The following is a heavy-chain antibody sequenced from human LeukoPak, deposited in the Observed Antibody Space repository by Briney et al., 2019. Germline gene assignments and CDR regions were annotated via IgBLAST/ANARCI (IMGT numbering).Heavy chain of an antibody. D-gene: IGHD2-15*01. CDR3: ARDLKLIAEFDY. Sequence: ASVKVSCKASGYTFTGYYIHWVRQAPGQGLEWKGWIKPNSGGTNYAQRFQGRVTMTRDTSISTAYMELTRLRSDDTAVYYCARDLKLIAEFDYWGQGTLVTVSS. CDR2: IKPNSGGT. V-gene: IGHV1-2*02. CDR1: GYTFTGYY. J-gene: IGHJ4*02.